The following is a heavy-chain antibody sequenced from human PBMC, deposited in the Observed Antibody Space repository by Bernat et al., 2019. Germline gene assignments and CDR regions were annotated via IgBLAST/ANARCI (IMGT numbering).Heavy chain of an antibody. J-gene: IGHJ4*02. CDR1: GGSISSSSYY. CDR3: ATLTLGYCSSTSCYFDY. Sequence: QLQLQESGPGLVKPSETLSLTCTVSGGSISSSSYYWGWIRQPPGKGLEWIGSIYYSGSTYYNPSLKSRVTISVDTSQNQFSLKLSSVTAADTAVYYCATLTLGYCSSTSCYFDYWGQGTLVTVSS. CDR2: IYYSGST. V-gene: IGHV4-39*01. D-gene: IGHD2-2*01.